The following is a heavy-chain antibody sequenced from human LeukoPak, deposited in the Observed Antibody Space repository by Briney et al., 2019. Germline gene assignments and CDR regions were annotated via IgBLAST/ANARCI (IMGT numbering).Heavy chain of an antibody. J-gene: IGHJ4*02. Sequence: ASQTLSLTRTVSGGSISSGSYYWSWIRQPAGKGLEWIGRIYTSGSTNYNPSLKSRVTISVDTSKNQFSLKLSSVTAADTAVYYCARDLSEDFDYWGQGTLVTVSS. CDR3: ARDLSEDFDY. CDR1: GGSISSGSYY. V-gene: IGHV4-61*02. CDR2: IYTSGST.